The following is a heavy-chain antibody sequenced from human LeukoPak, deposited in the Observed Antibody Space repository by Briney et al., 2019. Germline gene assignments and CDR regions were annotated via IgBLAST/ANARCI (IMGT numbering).Heavy chain of an antibody. CDR2: IKQDGSDK. V-gene: IGHV3-7*01. D-gene: IGHD3-22*01. CDR3: ARVRHYYDSSGYYSYYFAY. J-gene: IGHJ4*02. Sequence: GGSLRLSCAASGFTYSSYWMTWVRQAPGKGLEWVANIKQDGSDKYYVDSVNGRFTISRDNAKDSLYLQMNSLRAEDTAVYYCARVRHYYDSSGYYSYYFAYWGQGTLVTVSS. CDR1: GFTYSSYW.